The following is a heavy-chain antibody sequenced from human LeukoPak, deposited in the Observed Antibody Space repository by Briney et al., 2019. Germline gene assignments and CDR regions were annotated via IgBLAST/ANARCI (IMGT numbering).Heavy chain of an antibody. CDR2: ISGSSGII. CDR1: GFTFNTYT. V-gene: IGHV3-48*01. CDR3: ARGGIFGVVKKIKNYFDY. Sequence: SGGSLRLSCAASGFTFNTYTMNWVRQAPGKGLEWVSYISGSSGIIDYADSVRGRFTISRDNAKNSLYLQMNSLRAEDTAVYYCARGGIFGVVKKIKNYFDYWGQGTLVTVSS. J-gene: IGHJ4*02. D-gene: IGHD3-3*01.